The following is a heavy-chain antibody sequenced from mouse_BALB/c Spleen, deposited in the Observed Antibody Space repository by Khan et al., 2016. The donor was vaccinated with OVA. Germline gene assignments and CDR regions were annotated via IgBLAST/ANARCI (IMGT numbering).Heavy chain of an antibody. CDR3: ATNGCGNYEIWDY. CDR1: GYTFTNYW. D-gene: IGHD2-1*01. CDR2: IFPGNSDT. Sequence: VRLQQSGTVLARPGASVKMSCKASGYTFTNYWMHWVKQRPGQGLEWIGPIFPGNSDTNYNQKFTGKAKLTAVTSTSTAYMELSSLTNEDSAVYYCATNGCGNYEIWDYWGQGTTLTVSS. J-gene: IGHJ2*01. V-gene: IGHV1-5*01.